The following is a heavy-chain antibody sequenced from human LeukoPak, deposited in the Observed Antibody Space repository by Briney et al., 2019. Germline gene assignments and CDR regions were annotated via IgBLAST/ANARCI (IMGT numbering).Heavy chain of an antibody. J-gene: IGHJ4*02. CDR2: INSDGSST. CDR3: ARDHHSYGFHL. V-gene: IGHV3-74*01. D-gene: IGHD5-18*01. CDR1: GFTFSSYW. Sequence: XGGSLRLSCAASGFTFSSYWMHWVRHAPGKGLVWVSRINSDGSSTSYADSVKGRFTISRDNAKNTLYLQMNSLRAEDTAVYYCARDHHSYGFHLWGQGTLVTVSS.